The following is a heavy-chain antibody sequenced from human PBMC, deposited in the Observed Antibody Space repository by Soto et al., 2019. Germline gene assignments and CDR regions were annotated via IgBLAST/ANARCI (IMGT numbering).Heavy chain of an antibody. CDR2: VYNTGGT. Sequence: QVQLQQSGPGLVKPSETLSLTCTVSSGPSSSHNWGWIRQSPGRGLEWIGYVYNTGGTSYNPSLKRRVTISADTSANHTSLTLSFVTAADTAIYYCVRQGIGNLHGLVDVWGQGTTVSVSS. V-gene: IGHV4-59*08. CDR3: VRQGIGNLHGLVDV. D-gene: IGHD1-1*01. J-gene: IGHJ6*02. CDR1: SGPSSSHN.